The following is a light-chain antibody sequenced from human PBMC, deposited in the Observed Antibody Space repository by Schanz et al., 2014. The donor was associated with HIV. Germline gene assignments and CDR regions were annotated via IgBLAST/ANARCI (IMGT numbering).Light chain of an antibody. CDR1: SPNIGSNY. Sequence: QSVLTQPPSASGTPGQRVTISCSGSSPNIGSNYVFWYQKLPGAAPKLLIYMNNQRPSGVPDRFSGSKSGNTASLTISGLQDEDEADYYCASYAVSNKYVFGTGTKLTVL. J-gene: IGLJ1*01. CDR3: ASYAVSNKYV. V-gene: IGLV1-47*01. CDR2: MNN.